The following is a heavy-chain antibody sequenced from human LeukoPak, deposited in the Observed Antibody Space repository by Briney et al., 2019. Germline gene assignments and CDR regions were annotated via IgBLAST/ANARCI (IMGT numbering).Heavy chain of an antibody. D-gene: IGHD4-11*01. J-gene: IGHJ4*02. CDR3: AKDPLTTVIPKTFDY. CDR1: GGSISSGGYY. CDR2: IYHSGST. Sequence: PSETLSLTCTVSGGSISSGGYYWSWIRQPPGKGLEWIGYIYHSGSTYYNPSLKSRVTISVDRSKNQFSLKLSSVTAADTAVYYCAKDPLTTVIPKTFDYWGQGTLVTVSS. V-gene: IGHV4-30-2*01.